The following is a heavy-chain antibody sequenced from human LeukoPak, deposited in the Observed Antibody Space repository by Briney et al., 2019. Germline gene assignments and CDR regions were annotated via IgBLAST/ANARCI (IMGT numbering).Heavy chain of an antibody. CDR2: IIPILGIA. V-gene: IGHV1-69*04. Sequence: GASVKVSCKASGGTFSSYAISWVRQAPGQGLEWMGRIIPILGIANYAQKFQGRVTITADKSTSTAYMELSSLRSEDTAVYYCARVEMATMETDYWGQGTLVTVSS. J-gene: IGHJ4*02. CDR3: ARVEMATMETDY. CDR1: GGTFSSYA. D-gene: IGHD5-24*01.